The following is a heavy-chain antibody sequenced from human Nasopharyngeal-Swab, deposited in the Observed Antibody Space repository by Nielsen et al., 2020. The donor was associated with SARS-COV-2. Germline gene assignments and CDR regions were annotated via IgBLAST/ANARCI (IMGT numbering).Heavy chain of an antibody. CDR2: ANPSGGAT. CDR3: ARDRDGYNLGTGDY. D-gene: IGHD5-24*01. J-gene: IGHJ4*02. V-gene: IGHV1-46*01. Sequence: WVRQAPGQGFEWMGVANPSGGATQYAQKFQGRVTMTSDTSTSTVYVELGSLRSDDTAVYYCARDRDGYNLGTGDYWGQGTLVTVSS.